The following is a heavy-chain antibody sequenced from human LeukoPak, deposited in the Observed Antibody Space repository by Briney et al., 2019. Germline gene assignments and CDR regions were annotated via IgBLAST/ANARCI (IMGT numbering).Heavy chain of an antibody. CDR1: GYTFTGYY. V-gene: IGHV1-2*02. Sequence: GASVKVSCKASGYTFTGYYLHWVRQAPGQGLEWMGWINPNSGDTKYAQKFQGRVTMTTETSISTAYMELNRLRSDDTAVYSCARGIRHAFDIWGQGTMVVVSS. CDR3: ARGIRHAFDI. J-gene: IGHJ3*02. CDR2: INPNSGDT.